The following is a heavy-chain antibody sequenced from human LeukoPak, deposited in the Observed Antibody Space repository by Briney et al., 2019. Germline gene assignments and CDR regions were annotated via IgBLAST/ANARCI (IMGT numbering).Heavy chain of an antibody. CDR1: GFTFSSYG. D-gene: IGHD2-8*01. V-gene: IGHV3-23*01. CDR3: ARYCTNTNRLPNFYGMDV. J-gene: IGHJ6*02. CDR2: IIASGATT. Sequence: GGSLRLSCAASGFTFSSYGMSWVRQSPGKGLEWVSAIIASGATTYHADSVKGRFTISRDNSKNTLYLQLNSLRVDDTAVYYCARYCTNTNRLPNFYGMDVWGQGTTVTVSS.